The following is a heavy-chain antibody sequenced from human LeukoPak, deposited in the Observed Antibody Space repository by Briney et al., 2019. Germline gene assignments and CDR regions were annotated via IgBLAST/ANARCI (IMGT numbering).Heavy chain of an antibody. D-gene: IGHD1-26*01. CDR3: ARDSPTELPSGYFDY. Sequence: GGSLRLSCAASGFTFSRYWMSWVRQAPGKGLEWVANIKQDGSEKYYVDSVRGRITIFRDNAKNSLYLQMNSLRAEDTAVYYCARDSPTELPSGYFDYWGQGTLVTVSS. CDR2: IKQDGSEK. V-gene: IGHV3-7*01. J-gene: IGHJ4*02. CDR1: GFTFSRYW.